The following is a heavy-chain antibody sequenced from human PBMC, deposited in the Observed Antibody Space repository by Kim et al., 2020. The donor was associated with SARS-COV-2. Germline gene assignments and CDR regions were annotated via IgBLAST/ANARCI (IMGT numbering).Heavy chain of an antibody. CDR3: ARVPHSSGIAVAGTMGKTEAPYDY. V-gene: IGHV6-1*01. D-gene: IGHD6-19*01. J-gene: IGHJ4*02. CDR1: GDSVSSNSAA. CDR2: TYYRSKWYN. Sequence: SQTLSLTCAISGDSVSSNSAAWNWIRQSPSRGLEWLGRTYYRSKWYNDYAVSVKSRITINPDTSKNQFSLQLNSVTPEDTAVYYCARVPHSSGIAVAGTMGKTEAPYDYWGQGTLVTVSS.